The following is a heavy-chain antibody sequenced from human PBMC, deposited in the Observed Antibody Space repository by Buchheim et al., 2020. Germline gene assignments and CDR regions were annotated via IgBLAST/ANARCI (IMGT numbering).Heavy chain of an antibody. J-gene: IGHJ6*02. V-gene: IGHV3-33*01. CDR3: ARETYYYDSSGYYFLESYYYYYYGMDV. CDR2: IWYYGSNK. Sequence: QVQLVESGGGVVQPGRSLRLSCAASGFTFSSYGMHWVRQAPGKGLEWVAVIWYYGSNKYYADSVKGRFPISRDNSKNTLYLQMNSLRAEDTAVYYCARETYYYDSSGYYFLESYYYYYYGMDVWGQGTT. CDR1: GFTFSSYG. D-gene: IGHD3-22*01.